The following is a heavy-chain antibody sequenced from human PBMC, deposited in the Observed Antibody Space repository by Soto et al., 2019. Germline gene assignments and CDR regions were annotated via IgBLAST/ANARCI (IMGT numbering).Heavy chain of an antibody. Sequence: GGSLRLSCAASGFTFSAYNMNWVRQPPGKGLEWVSSITSSSSSIYYADSLKGRFTISRDNAKNSLYLQMNSLRAEDTAVYYCARNYGDNGWLDPWGQGTLVTVSS. CDR3: ARNYGDNGWLDP. J-gene: IGHJ5*02. V-gene: IGHV3-21*06. CDR2: ITSSSSSI. D-gene: IGHD4-17*01. CDR1: GFTFSAYN.